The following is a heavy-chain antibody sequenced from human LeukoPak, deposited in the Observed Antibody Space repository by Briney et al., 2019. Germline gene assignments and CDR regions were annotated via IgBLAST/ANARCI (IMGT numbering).Heavy chain of an antibody. Sequence: ASVKVSCKASGYTFTSYDINWVRQAPGQGLEWMGWMNPNSGNTGYAQKFQGRVTITRNTSISTAYMELSRLRSDDTAVYYCHCGDHDHDAFDIWGHGTMVTVSS. CDR1: GYTFTSYD. CDR2: MNPNSGNT. V-gene: IGHV1-8*03. D-gene: IGHD1-1*01. J-gene: IGHJ3*02. CDR3: HCGDHDHDAFDI.